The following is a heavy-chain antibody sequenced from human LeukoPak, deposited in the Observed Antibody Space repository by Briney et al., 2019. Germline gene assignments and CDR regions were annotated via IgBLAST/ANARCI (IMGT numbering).Heavy chain of an antibody. Sequence: GGSLRLSRAASGFTFSSYSMNWVRQAPGKGLEWVSSISSSSYIYYADSVKGRFTISRDNAKNSLYLQMNSLRAEDTAVYYCARMGRIVAPGTDAFDIWGQGTMVTVSS. CDR2: ISSSSYI. CDR1: GFTFSSYS. J-gene: IGHJ3*02. CDR3: ARMGRIVAPGTDAFDI. D-gene: IGHD5-12*01. V-gene: IGHV3-21*01.